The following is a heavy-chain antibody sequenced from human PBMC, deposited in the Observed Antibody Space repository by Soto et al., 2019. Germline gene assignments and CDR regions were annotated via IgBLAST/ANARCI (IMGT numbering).Heavy chain of an antibody. D-gene: IGHD7-27*01. CDR2: IYWDDDE. J-gene: IGHJ4*02. V-gene: IGHV2-5*02. Sequence: QITLKESGPTFVKPTQTLTLTCDFSGFSLNTYGVGVGWIRQPPGKAPEWLALIYWDDDERHNPTLRTRITVTKDTSRNQVVLTMTNVDPVDTATYYCVHQRQSGCFDYWGQGTLVTVSS. CDR3: VHQRQSGCFDY. CDR1: GFSLNTYGVG.